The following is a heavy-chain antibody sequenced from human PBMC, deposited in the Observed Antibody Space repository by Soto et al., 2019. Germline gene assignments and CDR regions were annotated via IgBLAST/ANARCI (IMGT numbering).Heavy chain of an antibody. D-gene: IGHD6-13*01. CDR3: AKDSWYFDL. CDR1: GFIFTNFW. J-gene: IGHJ4*02. V-gene: IGHV3-74*01. Sequence: QAGVTLRLSCDASGFIFTNFWMHWARQVPGKGLVWVSRIDTSGSSTSYADSVKGRFTISRDNAKNTVSLQMNSLRAEDTGVYYCAKDSWYFDLWSQGSLVTVSS. CDR2: IDTSGSST.